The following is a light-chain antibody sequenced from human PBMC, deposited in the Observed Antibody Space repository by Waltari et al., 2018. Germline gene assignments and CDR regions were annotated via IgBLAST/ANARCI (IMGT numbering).Light chain of an antibody. CDR3: QQYNNWPPAT. V-gene: IGKV3-15*01. CDR1: QSVSRN. J-gene: IGKJ2*01. Sequence: EIVMTQSPATPSASPGERATLSCRASQSVSRNLAWYQQKPGQAPRLLIYGASTRATGIPARFSGSGSGTEFTLTISSLQSEDFAVYYCQQYNNWPPATFGQGTKLEIK. CDR2: GAS.